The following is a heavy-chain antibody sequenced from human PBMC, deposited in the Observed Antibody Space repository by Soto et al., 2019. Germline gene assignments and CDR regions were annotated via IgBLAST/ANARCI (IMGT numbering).Heavy chain of an antibody. Sequence: EVQLVESGGGLVQPGGSLRLSCEASRGAFGDYWMHWVRQAPGKGLVWVSRINRDANDIIYADSVKGRFTASRDNAKNMVFLQMNSLSVEDTAVYYCARDVPRKWFDSWGEGTLVTVSS. CDR2: INRDANDI. CDR3: ARDVPRKWFDS. V-gene: IGHV3-74*01. D-gene: IGHD3-10*02. CDR1: RGAFGDYW. J-gene: IGHJ5*01.